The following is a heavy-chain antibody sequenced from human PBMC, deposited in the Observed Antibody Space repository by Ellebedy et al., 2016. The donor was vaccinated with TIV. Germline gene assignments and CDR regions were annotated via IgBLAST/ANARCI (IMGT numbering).Heavy chain of an antibody. D-gene: IGHD3-10*01. CDR1: GFTVNNKH. V-gene: IGHV3-21*01. J-gene: IGHJ6*02. CDR2: ISGTGRYT. CDR3: ARVYWARGVINHGMDV. Sequence: GGSLRLSCAASGFTVNNKHMGWVRQAPGKGLEWVSSISGTGRYTYYADSVKGRFTISRDNAKNSLDLQMNSLRGEDTAVYFCARVYWARGVINHGMDVWGQGTTVTVSS.